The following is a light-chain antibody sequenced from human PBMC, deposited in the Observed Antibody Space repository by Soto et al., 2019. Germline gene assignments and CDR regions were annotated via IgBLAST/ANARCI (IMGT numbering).Light chain of an antibody. CDR1: SXDVGGYNY. J-gene: IGLJ1*01. CDR3: SSYTSALYV. Sequence: QSVLTQPASVSGSPGQSITISCTGTSXDVGGYNYVSWYQQHPGKAPKLMIYDVSNRPSGVSNRFSGSKSGNTASLTISGLLTEDEADYYCSSYTSALYVFGTGTKV. CDR2: DVS. V-gene: IGLV2-14*01.